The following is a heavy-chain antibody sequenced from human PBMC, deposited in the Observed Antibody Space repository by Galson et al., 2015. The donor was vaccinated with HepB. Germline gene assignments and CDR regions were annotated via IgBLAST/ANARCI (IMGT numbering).Heavy chain of an antibody. V-gene: IGHV7-4-1*02. D-gene: IGHD3-3*01. Sequence: SVKVSCKASGYTFTDYVVNWARQAPGQGLEWMGWMNTNTGKPTYAPGFAGRFVFSLDTSVTTAYLQISSLETDDTAVYYCARSPLRFLDWLPYYDYYYMDVWGEGTTDTVSS. CDR2: MNTNTGKP. CDR1: GYTFTDYV. CDR3: ARSPLRFLDWLPYYDYYYMDV. J-gene: IGHJ6*03.